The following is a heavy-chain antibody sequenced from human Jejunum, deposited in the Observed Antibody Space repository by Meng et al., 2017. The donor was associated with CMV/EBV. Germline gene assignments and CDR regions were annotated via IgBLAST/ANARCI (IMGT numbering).Heavy chain of an antibody. J-gene: IGHJ4*02. CDR3: ARGNYGLDY. CDR1: GVTFSSWT. CDR2: INGPGSSI. D-gene: IGHD3-10*01. V-gene: IGHV3-21*04. Sequence: LRVSCAACGVTFSSWTMVWVRQAPGEELEWVSYINGPGSSISYPDSVKGRFTISRDNARNSLYLQMNSLTAEDTAVYYCARGNYGLDYWGQGTLVTVSS.